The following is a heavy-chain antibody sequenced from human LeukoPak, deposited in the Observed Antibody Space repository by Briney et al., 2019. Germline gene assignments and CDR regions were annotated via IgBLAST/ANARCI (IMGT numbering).Heavy chain of an antibody. D-gene: IGHD3-16*02. Sequence: PSETLSLTCTVSGGSISSSSYYWGWIRQPPGKGLEWIGSIYYSGSTYYNPSLKSRVTISVDTSKNQFSLKLSSVTAADTAVYYCARRMITFGGVIATKEYYFDYWGQGTLVTVSS. CDR3: ARRMITFGGVIATKEYYFDY. CDR2: IYYSGST. CDR1: GGSISSSSYY. V-gene: IGHV4-39*07. J-gene: IGHJ4*02.